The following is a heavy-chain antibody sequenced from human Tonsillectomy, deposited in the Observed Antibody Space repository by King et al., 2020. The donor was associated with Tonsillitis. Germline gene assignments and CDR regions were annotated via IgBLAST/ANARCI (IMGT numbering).Heavy chain of an antibody. Sequence: VQLVESGGGLVQPGRSLRLSCAASGFTFDDYAMHWVRQAPGKGLEWVSGISWNSGSIGYADSVKGRFTISRDNAKNSLYLQMNSLRAEDTALYYCAKDIGFASRLPLTFFYYSVRDVGGQGTTPTV. V-gene: IGHV3-9*01. CDR2: ISWNSGSI. D-gene: IGHD3-3*02. J-gene: IGHJ6*02. CDR3: AKDIGFASRLPLTFFYYSVRDV. CDR1: GFTFDDYA.